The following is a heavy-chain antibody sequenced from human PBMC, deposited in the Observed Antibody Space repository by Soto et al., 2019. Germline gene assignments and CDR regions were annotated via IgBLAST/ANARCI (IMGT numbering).Heavy chain of an antibody. Sequence: RASVKVSCKASGGTFSSYAISWVRQAPGQGLEWMGGIIPIFGTANYAQKFQGRVTITADESTSTAYMELSSLRSEDTAVYYCARDPPLSGYDPRYYYGMDVWGQGTTVTVSS. CDR2: IIPIFGTA. V-gene: IGHV1-69*13. J-gene: IGHJ6*02. CDR1: GGTFSSYA. D-gene: IGHD5-12*01. CDR3: ARDPPLSGYDPRYYYGMDV.